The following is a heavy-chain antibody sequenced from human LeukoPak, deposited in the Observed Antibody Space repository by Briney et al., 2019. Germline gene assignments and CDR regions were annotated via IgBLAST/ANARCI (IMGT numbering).Heavy chain of an antibody. Sequence: GASVKVSCKASGYTFTSYDINWVRQATGQGLEWMGWMNPNSGNTGYAQKFQGRVTMTRNTSISTAYMELSSLRSEDTAVYYCARGVSTYCGGDCYSSFGYWGQGTLVTVSS. CDR1: GYTFTSYD. J-gene: IGHJ4*02. D-gene: IGHD2-21*02. CDR3: ARGVSTYCGGDCYSSFGY. V-gene: IGHV1-8*01. CDR2: MNPNSGNT.